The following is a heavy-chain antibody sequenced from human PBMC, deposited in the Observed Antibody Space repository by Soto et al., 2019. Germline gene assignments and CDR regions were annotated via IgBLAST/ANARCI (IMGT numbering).Heavy chain of an antibody. CDR2: IYPGDSDT. CDR3: AASIFYYGMDV. Sequence: PGESLKISCKGSGYSFTSYWIGWVRQMPGKGLEWMGIIYPGDSDTRYSPSFQGQVTISAGKSITTTYLQWSSLKASDTAIYYCAASIFYYGMDVWGQGTTVTVSS. J-gene: IGHJ6*02. CDR1: GYSFTSYW. V-gene: IGHV5-51*01.